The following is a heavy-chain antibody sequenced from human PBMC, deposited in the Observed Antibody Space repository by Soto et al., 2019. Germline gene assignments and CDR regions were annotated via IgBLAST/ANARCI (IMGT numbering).Heavy chain of an antibody. V-gene: IGHV1-69*12. D-gene: IGHD2-8*01. CDR2: IIPIFGTA. Sequence: QVQLVQSGAEVKKPGSSVKVSCKASGGTFSSYAISWVRQAPGQGLEWMGGIIPIFGTANYAQKFQGRVTTTADDPTSTAYMELSSLRSEDTAVYYCARDTLGCTNGVCSPNYWGQGTLVTVSS. CDR1: GGTFSSYA. J-gene: IGHJ4*02. CDR3: ARDTLGCTNGVCSPNY.